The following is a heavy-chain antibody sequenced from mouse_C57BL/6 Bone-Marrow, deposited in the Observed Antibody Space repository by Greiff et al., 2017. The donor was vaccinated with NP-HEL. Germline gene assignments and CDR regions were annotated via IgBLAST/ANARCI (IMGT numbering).Heavy chain of an antibody. D-gene: IGHD2-4*01. V-gene: IGHV1-59*01. J-gene: IGHJ3*01. Sequence: VQLQQPGAELVRPGTSVKLSCKASGYTFTSYWMHWVKQRPGQGLEWIGVIDPSDSYTNYNQKFKGKATLTVDTSSSTAYMQLSSLTSEDSAVYYCARGLPAWFAYWGQGTLVTVSA. CDR1: GYTFTSYW. CDR3: ARGLPAWFAY. CDR2: IDPSDSYT.